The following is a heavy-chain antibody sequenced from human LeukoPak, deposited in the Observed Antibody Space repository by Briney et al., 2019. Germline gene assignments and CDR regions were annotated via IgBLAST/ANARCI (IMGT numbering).Heavy chain of an antibody. D-gene: IGHD3-22*01. J-gene: IGHJ5*02. CDR1: GFTFSRAW. V-gene: IGHV3-7*01. CDR3: ARGRIWDSSGYPRYNWFDP. Sequence: GGSLRLSCAASGFTFSRAWMSWVRQAPGKGLEWVANIKEDGSEDYYADSVKGRFAISKDNAKNSLYLQMDSLRVEDTAVYYCARGRIWDSSGYPRYNWFDPWGQGTLVTVSS. CDR2: IKEDGSED.